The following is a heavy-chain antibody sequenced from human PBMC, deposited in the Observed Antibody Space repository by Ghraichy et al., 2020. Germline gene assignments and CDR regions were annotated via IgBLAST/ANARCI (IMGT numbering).Heavy chain of an antibody. CDR3: ARADVVVPAAVEEFYYYYGMDV. CDR1: GGSFSGYY. V-gene: IGHV4-34*01. D-gene: IGHD2-2*01. J-gene: IGHJ6*02. Sequence: SQTLSLTCAVYGGSFSGYYWSWIRQPPGKGLEWIGEINHSGSTNYNPSLKSRVTISVDTSKNQFSLKLSSVTAADTAVYYCARADVVVPAAVEEFYYYYGMDVWGQGTTVTVSS. CDR2: INHSGST.